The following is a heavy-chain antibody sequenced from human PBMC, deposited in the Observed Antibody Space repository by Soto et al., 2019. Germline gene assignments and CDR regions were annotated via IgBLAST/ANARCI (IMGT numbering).Heavy chain of an antibody. Sequence: QVQLVQSGAEVKKPGSSVKVSCKASGGTFSSYAISWVRQAPGQGLEWMGGIIPIFGTANYEQKFQGRVTITADESTSTAYMELSSLRSEDTAVYYCARIGREDDYVWGSYRSPLDYWGQGTLVTVSS. D-gene: IGHD3-16*02. V-gene: IGHV1-69*01. CDR3: ARIGREDDYVWGSYRSPLDY. J-gene: IGHJ4*02. CDR2: IIPIFGTA. CDR1: GGTFSSYA.